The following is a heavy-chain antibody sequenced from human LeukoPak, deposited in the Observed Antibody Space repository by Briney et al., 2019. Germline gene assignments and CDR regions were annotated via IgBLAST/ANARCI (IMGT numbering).Heavy chain of an antibody. CDR1: GYSISSGYY. CDR3: ARDGCDGYNSGCLGY. V-gene: IGHV4-38-2*02. J-gene: IGHJ4*02. D-gene: IGHD6-19*01. Sequence: PSETLSLTCAVSGYSISSGYYWGWIRQPPGKGLEWIGSIYHSGSTYYNPSLKSRVTISVDTSKNQFSLKLSSVTAADTAVYHCARDGCDGYNSGCLGYWGQGTLVTVSS. CDR2: IYHSGST.